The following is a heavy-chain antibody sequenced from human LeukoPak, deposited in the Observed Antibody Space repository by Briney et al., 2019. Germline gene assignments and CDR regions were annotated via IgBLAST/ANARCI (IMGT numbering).Heavy chain of an antibody. CDR3: AIYFCSGGSCYHRSPFDY. Sequence: ASVKVSCKASGYTFTGYYMHWMRQAPGQGLEWMGWINPNSGGTNYAQKFQGRVTMTRDTSISTAYMELSRLRSDDTAVYCCAIYFCSGGSCYHRSPFDYWGQGTLVTVSS. CDR2: INPNSGGT. CDR1: GYTFTGYY. V-gene: IGHV1-2*02. J-gene: IGHJ4*02. D-gene: IGHD2-15*01.